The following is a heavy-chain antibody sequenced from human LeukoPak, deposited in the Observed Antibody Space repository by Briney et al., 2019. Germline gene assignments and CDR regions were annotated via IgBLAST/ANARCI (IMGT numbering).Heavy chain of an antibody. V-gene: IGHV1-2*02. Sequence: ASVKVSGKASGYTFTDYYMHWVRQAPGQGLEWMGWINPKSGGTNYAQKFQGRVSMTRDTSISTAYMELSRLTSDDTAVYHCARATGFDYWGQGTLVTVSS. CDR3: ARATGFDY. J-gene: IGHJ4*02. D-gene: IGHD1-1*01. CDR1: GYTFTDYY. CDR2: INPKSGGT.